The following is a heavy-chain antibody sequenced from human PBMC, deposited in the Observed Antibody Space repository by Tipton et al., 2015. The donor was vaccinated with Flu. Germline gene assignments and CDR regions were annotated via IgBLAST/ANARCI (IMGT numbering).Heavy chain of an antibody. V-gene: IGHV4-39*07. D-gene: IGHD6-19*01. CDR2: IYSSGST. Sequence: TLSLTCTVSGAPISSRSYYWGWIRQPPGKGLEWIGCIYSSGSTYYNPSLKSRVTISLDTSKNQFSLKLSSVTAADTAVYYCAREKDSSGSEYFQHWGQGTLVTVSS. J-gene: IGHJ1*01. CDR1: GAPISSRSYY. CDR3: AREKDSSGSEYFQH.